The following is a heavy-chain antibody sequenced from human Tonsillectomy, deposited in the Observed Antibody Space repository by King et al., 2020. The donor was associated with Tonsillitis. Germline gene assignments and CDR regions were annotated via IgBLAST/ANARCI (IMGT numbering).Heavy chain of an antibody. J-gene: IGHJ4*02. V-gene: IGHV1-18*01. CDR3: ARAFNSAGTRGGRGGFDY. CDR1: GYTFTNYG. D-gene: IGHD3-16*01. Sequence: QLVQSGAEVKKPGASVKVSCKASGYTFTNYGVNWVRQAPGQGLEWVGWISGYNGNTNYEQKLQGRVTMTTATSTSTAYMELRSLRSDDTAVYYCARAFNSAGTRGGRGGFDYWGQGTVVTVSS. CDR2: ISGYNGNT.